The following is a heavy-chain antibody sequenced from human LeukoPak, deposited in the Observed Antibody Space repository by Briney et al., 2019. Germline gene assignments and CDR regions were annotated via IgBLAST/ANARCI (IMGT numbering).Heavy chain of an antibody. CDR2: ISAYNGNT. J-gene: IGHJ6*03. Sequence: GASVKVSCKASGYTFTSYGISWVRQAPGQGLEWMGWISAYNGNTNYAQKLQGRVTMTTDTSTSTAYMELRSLRSDDTAVYYCARDSSYGSGSSYYYYYYMDVWGKGTTATVSS. CDR1: GYTFTSYG. CDR3: ARDSSYGSGSSYYYYYYMDV. D-gene: IGHD3-10*01. V-gene: IGHV1-18*01.